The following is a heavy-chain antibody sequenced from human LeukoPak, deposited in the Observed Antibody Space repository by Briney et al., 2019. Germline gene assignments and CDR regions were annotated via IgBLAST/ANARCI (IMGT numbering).Heavy chain of an antibody. J-gene: IGHJ6*02. CDR2: ISGSGGST. CDR1: GLTFSSYA. CDR3: ARQSNYYGMDV. V-gene: IGHV3-23*01. Sequence: GGSLRLSCAASGLTFSSYAMSWVRQAPGKGLEWVSAISGSGGSTYYADSVEGRFTISRDNAKNSLYLQMNSLRAEDTAVYYCARQSNYYGMDVWGQGTTVTVSS.